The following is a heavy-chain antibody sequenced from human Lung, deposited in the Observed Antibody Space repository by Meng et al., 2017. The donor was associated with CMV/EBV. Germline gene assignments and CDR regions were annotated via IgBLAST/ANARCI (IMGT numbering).Heavy chain of an antibody. D-gene: IGHD4-17*01. V-gene: IGHV3-21*01. J-gene: IGHJ4*02. CDR2: IRSSGNYI. CDR1: FSCYN. Sequence: FSCYNMNWVHQAPGKGLEWVSSIRSSGNYIYYADSVKGRFTISRDNAKNSVYLQMNRLRAEDTAVYYCARVFEGPYESGDYGDYDVGYWGQGTLVTVSS. CDR3: ARVFEGPYESGDYGDYDVGY.